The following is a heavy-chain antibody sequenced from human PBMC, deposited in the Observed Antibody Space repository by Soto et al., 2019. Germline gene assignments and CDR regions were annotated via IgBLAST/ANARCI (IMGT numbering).Heavy chain of an antibody. J-gene: IGHJ6*02. V-gene: IGHV3-33*08. CDR3: ARAGQQQTPYALDV. Sequence: QVQLVESGGGVIQPGRSLRLSCAASGFTLRLHAMHWVRQAPGKGLEWVAQIWYDGSNKYYTDSVKGRFTVSRDDFKNTVFLPMDNLRAEDTAVYYCARAGQQQTPYALDVWGQGTTVIVSS. D-gene: IGHD6-13*01. CDR2: IWYDGSNK. CDR1: GFTLRLHA.